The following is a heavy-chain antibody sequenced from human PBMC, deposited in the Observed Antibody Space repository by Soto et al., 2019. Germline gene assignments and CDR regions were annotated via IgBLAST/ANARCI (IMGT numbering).Heavy chain of an antibody. CDR2: IIPIFGTA. CDR3: ARVHSSSWYNWFDP. V-gene: IGHV1-69*13. J-gene: IGHJ5*02. Sequence: GASVKGSCKASGGTFSSYAISWVRQAPGQGLEWMGGIIPIFGTANYAQKFQGRVTITADESTSTAYMELSSLRSEDTAVYYCARVHSSSWYNWFDPWGQGTLVTVSS. D-gene: IGHD6-13*01. CDR1: GGTFSSYA.